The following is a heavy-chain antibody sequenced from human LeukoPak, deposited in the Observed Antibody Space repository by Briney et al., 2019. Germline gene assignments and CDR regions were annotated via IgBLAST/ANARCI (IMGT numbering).Heavy chain of an antibody. CDR3: ARGLSVLNWNDLSRISGY. D-gene: IGHD1-1*01. J-gene: IGHJ4*02. Sequence: ASVKVSCKASGYTFTSYDINWVRQAPGQGLEWIGWINTNTGNPTYAQGFTGRFVFSLDTSVSTTYLQINSLKAEDTAVYYCARGLSVLNWNDLSRISGYWGQGTLVTVSS. V-gene: IGHV7-4-1*02. CDR2: INTNTGNP. CDR1: GYTFTSYD.